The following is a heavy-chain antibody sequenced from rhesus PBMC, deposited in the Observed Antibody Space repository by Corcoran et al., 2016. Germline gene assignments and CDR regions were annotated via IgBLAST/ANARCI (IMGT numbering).Heavy chain of an antibody. V-gene: IGHV4-173*01. CDR2: TSGSGGTP. J-gene: IGHJ4*01. Sequence: QLQLQESGPGLVKPSETLSLTCAVSGGSIRRNFWSWIRQPPGEGLEWIGPTSGSGGTPDYNPSLKTRVTISTDTSKNQFSLQLCSVPAADTAVYYCARRSGSWYFDYWGQGVLVPVSS. D-gene: IGHD6-25*01. CDR3: ARRSGSWYFDY. CDR1: GGSIRRNF.